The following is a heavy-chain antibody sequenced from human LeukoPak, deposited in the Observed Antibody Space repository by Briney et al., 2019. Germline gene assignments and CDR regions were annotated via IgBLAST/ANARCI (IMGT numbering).Heavy chain of an antibody. Sequence: PGGSLRLSCAASGFTFSSYWMSWVRQAPGKGLEWVANIKQDGSEKYYVDSVKGRFTISRDNAKNSLYLQMNSLRAEDTAVYYCARGGAYGGNSVGYWGQGTLVTVSS. CDR2: IKQDGSEK. V-gene: IGHV3-7*01. D-gene: IGHD4-23*01. CDR1: GFTFSSYW. J-gene: IGHJ4*02. CDR3: ARGGAYGGNSVGY.